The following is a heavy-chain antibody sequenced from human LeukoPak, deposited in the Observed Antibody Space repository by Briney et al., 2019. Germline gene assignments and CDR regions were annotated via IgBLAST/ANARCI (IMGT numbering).Heavy chain of an antibody. Sequence: GGSLRLSCAASGLTASHNVNNAMSWVRHAPGKGLEWVSGITTSGSTYYTDSVKGRFTISRENSNNTLYLHMDSLRAEDTAVYYCAKAPVWNYYYGLDVWGQGTTVTVSS. V-gene: IGHV3-23*01. CDR3: AKAPVWNYYYGLDV. CDR2: ITTSGST. D-gene: IGHD2-21*01. J-gene: IGHJ6*02. CDR1: GLTASHNVNNA.